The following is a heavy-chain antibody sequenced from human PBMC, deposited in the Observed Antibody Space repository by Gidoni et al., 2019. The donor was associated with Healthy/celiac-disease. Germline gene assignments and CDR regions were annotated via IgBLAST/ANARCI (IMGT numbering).Heavy chain of an antibody. CDR2: ISWNSGSI. J-gene: IGHJ4*02. CDR1: GFTFDDYA. V-gene: IGHV3-9*01. CDR3: AKDMGVAGTFYFDY. Sequence: EVQLVESGGGLVQPGRSLRRSCAASGFTFDDYAMLWVRQAPGKGLEWVSGISWNSGSIGYADSVKGRFTISRDNAKNSLYLQMNSLRAEDTALYYCAKDMGVAGTFYFDYWGQGTLVTVSS. D-gene: IGHD6-19*01.